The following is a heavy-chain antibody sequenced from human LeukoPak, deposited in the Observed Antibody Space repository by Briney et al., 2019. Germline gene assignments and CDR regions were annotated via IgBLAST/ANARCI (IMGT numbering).Heavy chain of an antibody. V-gene: IGHV1-69*13. Sequence: SVKVSCKASGGTFSNYAISWVRQAPGQGLEWMGGIIPIFGTANYAQKFQGRVTITADESTSTAYMELSSLRSEDTAVYYCARDPIAVAGTEVDYWGQGTLVTVSS. CDR1: GGTFSNYA. CDR3: ARDPIAVAGTEVDY. CDR2: IIPIFGTA. J-gene: IGHJ4*02. D-gene: IGHD6-19*01.